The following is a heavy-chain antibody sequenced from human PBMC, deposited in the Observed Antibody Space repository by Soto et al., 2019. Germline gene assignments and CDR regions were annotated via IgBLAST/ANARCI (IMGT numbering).Heavy chain of an antibody. CDR3: AKVNVVVVDDTFEYEYYFDY. CDR2: ISNTGST. CDR1: GFTVSNNY. Sequence: GGSLRLSCVASGFTVSNNYMSWVRQAPGRGLEWVSAISNTGSTYYAGSVKGRSTISRDSSTNTLYLEVNSLRADDTAVYYCAKVNVVVVDDTFEYEYYFDYWGQGTLVTVSS. V-gene: IGHV3-53*01. D-gene: IGHD2-15*01. J-gene: IGHJ4*02.